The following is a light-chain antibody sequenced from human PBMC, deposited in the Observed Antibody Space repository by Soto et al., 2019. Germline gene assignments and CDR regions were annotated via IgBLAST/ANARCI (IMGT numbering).Light chain of an antibody. J-gene: IGLJ1*01. CDR3: QSYDSSLTLRV. CDR2: ANS. Sequence: QSVLTQPPSVSGAPGQRVTISCTGRRSNIGAGYDVHWYQQLPGTAPKLLIYANSNRPSGVPDRFSASKSGTSASLAITGLQAEDEADYSCQSYDSSLTLRVFGTGTKVTVL. V-gene: IGLV1-40*01. CDR1: RSNIGAGYD.